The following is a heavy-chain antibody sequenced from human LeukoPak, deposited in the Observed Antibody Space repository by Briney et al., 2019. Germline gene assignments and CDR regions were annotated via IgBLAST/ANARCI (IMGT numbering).Heavy chain of an antibody. V-gene: IGHV1-46*01. CDR2: INPSGGST. CDR1: GYTFTSYY. D-gene: IGHD2-8*01. Sequence: ASVKVSCKASGYTFTSYYIHWVRQAPGQGLEWMGLINPSGGSTNYAQKLQGRVTMTTDTSTSTAYMELRSLRSDDTAVYYCARGPPDAIDYWGQGTLVTVSS. J-gene: IGHJ4*02. CDR3: ARGPPDAIDY.